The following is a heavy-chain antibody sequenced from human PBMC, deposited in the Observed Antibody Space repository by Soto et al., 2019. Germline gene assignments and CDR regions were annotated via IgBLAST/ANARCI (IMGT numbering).Heavy chain of an antibody. CDR2: IYYSGST. J-gene: IGHJ5*02. CDR1: GGSISSGGYY. CDR3: ARLEWYGSGRQVAEYSWFDP. Sequence: SETLSLTCTVSGGSISSGGYYWSWIRQHPGKGLEWIGYIYYSGSTYYNPSLKSRVTISVDTSKNQFSLKLSSVTAADTAVYYCARLEWYGSGRQVAEYSWFDPWGQGTRVTVSS. D-gene: IGHD3-10*01. V-gene: IGHV4-31*03.